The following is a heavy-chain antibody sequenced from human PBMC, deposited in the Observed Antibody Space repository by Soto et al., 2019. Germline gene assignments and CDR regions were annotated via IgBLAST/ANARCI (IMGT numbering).Heavy chain of an antibody. CDR3: AKDVGIVGATEFIAFDI. CDR1: GFTFSSYA. V-gene: IGHV3-23*01. D-gene: IGHD1-26*01. CDR2: ISGSGGST. Sequence: GGSLRLSCAASGFTFSSYAMSWVRQAPGKGLEWVSAISGSGGSTYYADSVKGRFTISRDNSKNTLYLQMNSLRAEDTAVYYCAKDVGIVGATEFIAFDIWGQGTMVTVSS. J-gene: IGHJ3*02.